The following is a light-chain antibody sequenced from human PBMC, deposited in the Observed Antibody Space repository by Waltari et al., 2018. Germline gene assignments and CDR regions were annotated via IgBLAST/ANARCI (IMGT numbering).Light chain of an antibody. Sequence: DIQMTQFPSTLSASVEDRVTITCRASLTINNYLAWYQQKPGKAPELLIYKGSTLQSGVPSRFTGSGSGTEFTLTISSLQPDDCATYYCQQYADYPLTFGQGTKLEIK. CDR1: LTINNY. CDR3: QQYADYPLT. CDR2: KGS. J-gene: IGKJ2*01. V-gene: IGKV1-5*03.